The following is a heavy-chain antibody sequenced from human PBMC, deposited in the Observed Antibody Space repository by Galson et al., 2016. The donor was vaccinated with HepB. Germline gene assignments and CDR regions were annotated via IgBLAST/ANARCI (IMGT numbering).Heavy chain of an antibody. CDR2: TSSRGSTI. V-gene: IGHV3-11*01. CDR3: GRDLRSFGLIEF. J-gene: IGHJ4*02. D-gene: IGHD3-3*01. Sequence: SLRLSCAASGFTFSDYHMTWIRQAPGKGLECVAYTSSRGSTIHYADSVKGRFTISRDNAKSLMFLQMNSLRAEDTAVYYCGRDLRSFGLIEFWGQGTQVTVSS. CDR1: GFTFSDYH.